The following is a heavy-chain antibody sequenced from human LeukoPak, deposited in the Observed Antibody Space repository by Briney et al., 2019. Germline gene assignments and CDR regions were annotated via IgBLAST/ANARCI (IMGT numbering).Heavy chain of an antibody. D-gene: IGHD3-22*01. Sequence: PSETLSLTCTVSGYSISSGYYWGWIRQPPGKGLEWIGSIYHSGSTYYNPSLKSRVTISVDTSKNQFSLKLSSVTAADTAVYYCARDSYYYDSSGYFESWYYFDYWGQGTLVTVSS. CDR2: IYHSGST. CDR3: ARDSYYYDSSGYFESWYYFDY. J-gene: IGHJ4*02. V-gene: IGHV4-38-2*02. CDR1: GYSISSGYY.